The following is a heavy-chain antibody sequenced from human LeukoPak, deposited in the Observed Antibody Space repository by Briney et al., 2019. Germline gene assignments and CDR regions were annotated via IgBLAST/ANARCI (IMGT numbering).Heavy chain of an antibody. J-gene: IGHJ6*02. V-gene: IGHV3-30*04. CDR3: ARPFTDCSSTSCSYYYYGMDV. CDR2: ISYDGSNK. CDR1: GLTFSSYA. D-gene: IGHD2-2*01. Sequence: GRSLRLSCAASGLTFSSYAMHWVRQAPGKGLEWVAVISYDGSNKYYADSVKGRFTISRDNSKNTLYLQMNSLRAEDTAVYYCARPFTDCSSTSCSYYYYGMDVWGQGTTVTVSS.